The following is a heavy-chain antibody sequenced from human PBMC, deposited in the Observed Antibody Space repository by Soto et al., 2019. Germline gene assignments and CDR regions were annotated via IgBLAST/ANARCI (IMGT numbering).Heavy chain of an antibody. V-gene: IGHV4-34*01. Sequence: PSETLSLTCAVYGGSFSGYYWGWIRQSPGKGLERIGDINHSGSTNYNPSLKSRVTISEDTSKNKFSLNLISVTSADTAVYYCARHPQRITISANWGQGTLVTVSS. CDR1: GGSFSGYY. D-gene: IGHD3-3*01. CDR2: INHSGST. J-gene: IGHJ4*02. CDR3: ARHPQRITISAN.